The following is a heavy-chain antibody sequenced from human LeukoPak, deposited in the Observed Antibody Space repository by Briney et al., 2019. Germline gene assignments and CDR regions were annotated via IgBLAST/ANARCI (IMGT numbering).Heavy chain of an antibody. CDR1: GFTFSSYG. J-gene: IGHJ4*02. D-gene: IGHD5-24*01. CDR3: ASFRDGYAPGIDY. Sequence: GGSLRLSCAASGFTFSSYGMHWVRQAPGKGLEWVAVIWYDGSNKYYADSVKGRFTISRDNSKNTLYLQMNSLRAEDTAVYYCASFRDGYAPGIDYWGQGTLVTVSS. V-gene: IGHV3-33*01. CDR2: IWYDGSNK.